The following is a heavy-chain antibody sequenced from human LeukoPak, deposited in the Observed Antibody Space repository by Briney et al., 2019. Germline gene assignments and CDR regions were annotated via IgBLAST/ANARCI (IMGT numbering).Heavy chain of an antibody. Sequence: GGSLKLSCAASGFTFSTYEMNWVRQAPGKGLEWVPYISSTGSNIYYADSVKGRFTNSRDNAKNSLYLLMNSLRTEDTAVYYCAATYYYDGSGDYWGQGTLVTVSS. V-gene: IGHV3-48*03. CDR1: GFTFSTYE. CDR3: AATYYYDGSGDY. CDR2: ISSTGSNI. D-gene: IGHD3-22*01. J-gene: IGHJ4*02.